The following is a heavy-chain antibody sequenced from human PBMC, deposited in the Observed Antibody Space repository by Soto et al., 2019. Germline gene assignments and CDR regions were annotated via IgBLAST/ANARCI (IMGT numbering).Heavy chain of an antibody. J-gene: IGHJ4*02. V-gene: IGHV1-3*01. CDR2: INAANGNA. CDR1: GYTFRRYA. D-gene: IGHD1-1*01. Sequence: QVQLVQSGAEVKKPGASVRVSCKTSGYTFRRYAMHWVRQAPGQTLEWMGWINAANGNAKCAQHFEDRLTITRDTSTATVYRELTSLTSADTAIYFCAREGQELAGDHWGQGTMVTVSS. CDR3: AREGQELAGDH.